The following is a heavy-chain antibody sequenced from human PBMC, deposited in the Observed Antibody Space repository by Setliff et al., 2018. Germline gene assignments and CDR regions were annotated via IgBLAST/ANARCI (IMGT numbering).Heavy chain of an antibody. J-gene: IGHJ5*02. CDR1: GDSISGGDYY. Sequence: LSLTCTVSGDSISGGDYYWTWIRQPAGKRLEWIGRVYNSGTTYNAFFASRVTMSIDTSKNQFSLNLNSVTAADMALYYCAKESLAINTRWFDPWGQGILVTVSS. CDR2: VYNSGTT. D-gene: IGHD3-3*02. CDR3: AKESLAINTRWFDP. V-gene: IGHV4-61*02.